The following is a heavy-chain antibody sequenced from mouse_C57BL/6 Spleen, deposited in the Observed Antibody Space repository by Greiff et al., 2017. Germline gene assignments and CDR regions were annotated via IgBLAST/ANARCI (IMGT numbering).Heavy chain of an antibody. CDR1: GYTFTSYW. V-gene: IGHV1-64*01. D-gene: IGHD1-1*01. J-gene: IGHJ2*01. CDR3: ARDGSSAFAY. Sequence: QVQLQQPGAELVKPGASVKLSCKASGYTFTSYWMHWVKQRPGQGLEWIGMIHPKSGSTNYNEKFKSKATLTVDKSSSTAYMQLSSLTSEDSAVYYCARDGSSAFAYWGQGTTLTVSS. CDR2: IHPKSGST.